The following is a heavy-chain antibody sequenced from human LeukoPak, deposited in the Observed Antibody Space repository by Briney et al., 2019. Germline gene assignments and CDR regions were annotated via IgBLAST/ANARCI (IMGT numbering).Heavy chain of an antibody. D-gene: IGHD5-24*01. CDR3: ARDRYGYTLDY. CDR2: IYYSGNT. J-gene: IGHJ4*02. V-gene: IGHV4-59*02. Sequence: SETLSLTCTVSGGSVSSDYWSWIRQTPRKGLEWIGYIYYSGNTNYDPSLKSRVTISVDTSKNQFSLKLSSVTAADTAVYYCARDRYGYTLDYWGQGTLVTVSS. CDR1: GGSVSSDY.